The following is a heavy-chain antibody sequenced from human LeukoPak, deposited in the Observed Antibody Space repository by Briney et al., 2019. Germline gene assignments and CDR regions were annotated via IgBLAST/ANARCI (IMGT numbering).Heavy chain of an antibody. D-gene: IGHD5-18*01. CDR3: ARRGNTPRDRYFDY. CDR2: ISPGDSDT. J-gene: IGHJ4*02. CDR1: GYSFTSNW. V-gene: IGHV5-51*01. Sequence: GESLKISCKGSGYSFTSNWIGWVRQVPGKGLEWMGIISPGDSDTRYSPSFQGQVTISADKSISTAYLQWSSLKASDTATYYCARRGNTPRDRYFDYWGQGTLVTVSS.